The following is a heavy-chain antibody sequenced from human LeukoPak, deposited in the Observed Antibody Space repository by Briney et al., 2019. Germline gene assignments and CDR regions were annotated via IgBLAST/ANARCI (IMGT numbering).Heavy chain of an antibody. V-gene: IGHV3-66*01. D-gene: IGHD1-26*01. CDR3: ARGSEWEPPDY. CDR2: IYSGGST. CDR1: GFTVSSNY. Sequence: PGGSLRLSCAASGFTVSSNYMSWVRQAPGKGLEWVSVIYSGGSTYYADSVKGRFTISRDNSKNTLYLQMNSLRAEDTAVYYCARGSEWEPPDYWGQGTLVTVSS. J-gene: IGHJ4*02.